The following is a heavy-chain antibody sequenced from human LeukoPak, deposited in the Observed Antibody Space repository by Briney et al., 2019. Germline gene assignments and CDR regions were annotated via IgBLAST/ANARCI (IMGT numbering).Heavy chain of an antibody. CDR2: INPNSGGT. J-gene: IGHJ4*02. CDR1: GYTFTGYY. CDR3: ARDLDYDLLFDY. D-gene: IGHD4-17*01. Sequence: ASGKVSCKASGYTFTGYYMHWVRQAPGQGLEWMGWINPNSGGTNYAQKFQGRVTMTRDTSISTAYMELSRLRSDDTAVYYCARDLDYDLLFDYWGQGILVTVSS. V-gene: IGHV1-2*02.